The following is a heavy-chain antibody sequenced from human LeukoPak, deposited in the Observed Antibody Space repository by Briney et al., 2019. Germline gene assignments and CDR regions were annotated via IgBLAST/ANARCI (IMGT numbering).Heavy chain of an antibody. CDR2: ISYDGSNK. CDR1: GFTFDDYT. J-gene: IGHJ4*02. V-gene: IGHV3-30*04. CDR3: ARDPDYCSGGSCYPHFDY. D-gene: IGHD2-15*01. Sequence: GGSLRLSCAASGFTFDDYTMHWVRQAPGKGLEWVAVISYDGSNKYYADSVKGRFTISRDNSKNTLYLQMNSLRAEDTAVYYCARDPDYCSGGSCYPHFDYWGQGTLVTVSS.